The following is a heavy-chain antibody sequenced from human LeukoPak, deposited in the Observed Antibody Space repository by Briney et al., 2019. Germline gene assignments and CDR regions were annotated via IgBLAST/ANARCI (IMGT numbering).Heavy chain of an antibody. CDR3: ARGQEYYYDSSAYSKFDY. J-gene: IGHJ4*02. V-gene: IGHV3-33*01. CDR2: IWYDGSNK. D-gene: IGHD3-22*01. CDR1: GFTFTSYG. Sequence: RSLRLSCAASGFTFTSYGMHWVRQAPGKGLEWVAAIWYDGSNKYYADSVKGRFTISRDNTKNTLYLQMNSLRAEDTALYYCARGQEYYYDSSAYSKFDYWGQGTLVTVSS.